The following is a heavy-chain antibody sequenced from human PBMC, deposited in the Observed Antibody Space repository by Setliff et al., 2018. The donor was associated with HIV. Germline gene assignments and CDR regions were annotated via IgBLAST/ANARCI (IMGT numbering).Heavy chain of an antibody. CDR2: IYYSGST. Sequence: ASETLSLTCTVSGGSISSYYWSWIRQPPGKGLEWIGYIYYSGSTNYNPSLKSRVTISVDTSKNQFSLKLSSVTAADTAVYYCARLSGGYSSGYDGWFDPWGQGTLVTVSS. D-gene: IGHD3-22*01. CDR3: ARLSGGYSSGYDGWFDP. J-gene: IGHJ5*02. CDR1: GGSISSYY. V-gene: IGHV4-59*08.